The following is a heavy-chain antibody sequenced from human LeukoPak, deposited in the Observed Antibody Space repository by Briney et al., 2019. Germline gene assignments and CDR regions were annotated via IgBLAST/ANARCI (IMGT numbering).Heavy chain of an antibody. D-gene: IGHD2-8*01. J-gene: IGHJ4*02. CDR1: GFPFNNYY. Sequence: PGGSLRLSCAASGFPFNNYYMTWIRQAPGKGLEWVGRIKSKTDGGTTDYTAPVKGRFAISRDDSENTLSLQMNSLKTEDTAVYYCTQGGTKAYSWGQGTLVTVSS. V-gene: IGHV3-15*01. CDR3: TQGGTKAYS. CDR2: IKSKTDGGTT.